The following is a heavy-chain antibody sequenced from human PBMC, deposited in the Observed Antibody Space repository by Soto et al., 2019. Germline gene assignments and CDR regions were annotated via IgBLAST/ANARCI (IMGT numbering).Heavy chain of an antibody. CDR1: GYTFTSYG. J-gene: IGHJ4*02. Sequence: ASVKVSCKASGYTFTSYGISWVRQAPGQGLEWMGWISAYNGNTNYAQKLQGRVTMTTDTSTSTAYMELRSLRSDDTAVYYCARVVEKLPEYGSGSYYTYFDYWGQGTLVTVSS. CDR2: ISAYNGNT. V-gene: IGHV1-18*01. CDR3: ARVVEKLPEYGSGSYYTYFDY. D-gene: IGHD3-10*01.